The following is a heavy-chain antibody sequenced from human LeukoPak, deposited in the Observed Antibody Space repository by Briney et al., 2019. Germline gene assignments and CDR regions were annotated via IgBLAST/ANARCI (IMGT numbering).Heavy chain of an antibody. CDR1: GFTFSAYY. CDR2: ISRRGSSI. CDR3: ARESGGSWTTFAF. J-gene: IGHJ1*01. V-gene: IGHV3-11*01. D-gene: IGHD2-15*01. Sequence: PGGSLRLSCAASGFTFSAYYMTWIRHAPRKGLEWVSYISRRGSSIYYADSVKGPFTVSRDNARNSLYLEVSSLRAEDTAIYHCARESGGSWTTFAFWGQGTLVTVSS.